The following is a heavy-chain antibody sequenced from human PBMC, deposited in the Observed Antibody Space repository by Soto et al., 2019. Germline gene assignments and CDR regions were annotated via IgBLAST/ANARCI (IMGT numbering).Heavy chain of an antibody. J-gene: IGHJ4*02. Sequence: QLQLQESGSGLVKPSQTLSLTCAVSGDSISSGGYSWSWIRQPPGKGLEWIGYIYHSGSTYYNPSLKSRVTISVDRSKNQFSLKLSSVTAADTAVYYCARTTVTPEDYFDYWGQGTLVTVSS. CDR1: GDSISSGGYS. D-gene: IGHD4-17*01. CDR2: IYHSGST. CDR3: ARTTVTPEDYFDY. V-gene: IGHV4-30-2*01.